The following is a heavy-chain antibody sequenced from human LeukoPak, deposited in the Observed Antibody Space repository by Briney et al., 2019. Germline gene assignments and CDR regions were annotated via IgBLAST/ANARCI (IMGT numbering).Heavy chain of an antibody. Sequence: ASVKVSCKASGGTFSSYAISWVRQAPGQGLEWMGRIIPILGIANYAQKFQGRVTITADKSTSTAYMELSSLTSEDTAVYCCARDMDSGYEMVYWGQGTLVTVSS. V-gene: IGHV1-69*04. D-gene: IGHD5-12*01. CDR3: ARDMDSGYEMVY. CDR1: GGTFSSYA. J-gene: IGHJ4*02. CDR2: IIPILGIA.